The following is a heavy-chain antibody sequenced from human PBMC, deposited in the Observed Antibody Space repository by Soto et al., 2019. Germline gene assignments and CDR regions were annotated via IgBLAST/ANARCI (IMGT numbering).Heavy chain of an antibody. V-gene: IGHV4-34*01. Sequence: SETLSLTCAVYGGSFSGYYWSWIRQPPGKGLEWIGEINHSGSTNYNPSLKSRVTISVDTSKNQFSLKLSYVTAADTAVYYCARVLRYSSGWYYFDYWGQGTLVTVSS. J-gene: IGHJ4*02. CDR3: ARVLRYSSGWYYFDY. D-gene: IGHD6-19*01. CDR1: GGSFSGYY. CDR2: INHSGST.